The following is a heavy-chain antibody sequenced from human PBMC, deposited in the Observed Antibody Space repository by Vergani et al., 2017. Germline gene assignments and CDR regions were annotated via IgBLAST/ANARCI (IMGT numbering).Heavy chain of an antibody. CDR3: VRDVRVSRT. Sequence: QVQLVESGGGLVKPGGSLRLSCAASGFTFSDYYMTWIRQAPGKGLEWISYISGSGHTKYYADSVKGRFTISRDNAKNSLYLDMSSLRAEDTAVYYCVRDVRVSRTWGQGTLVAVSS. V-gene: IGHV3-11*04. CDR1: GFTFSDYY. J-gene: IGHJ3*01. CDR2: ISGSGHTK.